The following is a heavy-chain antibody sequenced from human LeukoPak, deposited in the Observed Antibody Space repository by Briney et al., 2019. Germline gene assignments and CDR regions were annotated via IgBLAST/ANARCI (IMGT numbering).Heavy chain of an antibody. Sequence: GGSLRLSCAASGFTFSSYSMNWVRQAPGKGLEWVSSISSSSSYIYYADSVKGRFTISRDNAKNSLYLQMNSLRAEDMALYYCAKDTGSGSGNYYYYMDVWGKGTTVTVSS. CDR1: GFTFSSYS. CDR3: AKDTGSGSGNYYYYMDV. V-gene: IGHV3-21*04. CDR2: ISSSSSYI. D-gene: IGHD3-10*01. J-gene: IGHJ6*03.